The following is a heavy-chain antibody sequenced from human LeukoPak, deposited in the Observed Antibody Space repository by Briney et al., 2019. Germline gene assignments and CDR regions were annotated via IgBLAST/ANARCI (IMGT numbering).Heavy chain of an antibody. CDR3: ARARRGRGWFDL. CDR2: INDSGST. CDR1: GGSFSGYY. D-gene: IGHD3-16*01. V-gene: IGHV4-34*01. Sequence: RSSETLSLTCAVYGGSFSGYYWSWIRQPPGKGLEWIGEINDSGSTNYNPSLKSRVTISVDTSKDQFSLKLSSVTAADTAVYYCARARRGRGWFDLWGQGTLVTVSS. J-gene: IGHJ5*02.